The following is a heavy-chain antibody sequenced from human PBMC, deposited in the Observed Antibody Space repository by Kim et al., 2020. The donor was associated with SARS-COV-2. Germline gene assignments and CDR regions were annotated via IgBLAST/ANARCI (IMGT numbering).Heavy chain of an antibody. Sequence: SETLSLTCTVSGGSISSSSYYWGWIRQPPGKGLEWIGSIYYSGSTYYNPSLKSRVTISVDTSKNQFSLKLSSVTAADTAVYYCARDCSSTSCYDGDAFD. CDR1: GGSISSSSYY. D-gene: IGHD2-2*01. CDR2: IYYSGST. CDR3: ARDCSSTSCYDGDAFD. J-gene: IGHJ3*02. V-gene: IGHV4-39*07.